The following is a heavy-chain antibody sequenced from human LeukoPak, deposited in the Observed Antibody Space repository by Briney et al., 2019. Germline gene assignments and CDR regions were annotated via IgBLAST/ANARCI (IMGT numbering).Heavy chain of an antibody. D-gene: IGHD5-24*01. Sequence: SGTLSLTCAVSGGSISSGHWWSWVRQPPGKGLEWIGEIYHSGSTNYNPSLKSGVTISLDKSKNQFSLKLSSVTAADTAVYYCARVRRDGYNPSSWFGPWGQGTLVTVSS. CDR1: GGSISSGHW. CDR2: IYHSGST. V-gene: IGHV4-4*02. J-gene: IGHJ5*02. CDR3: ARVRRDGYNPSSWFGP.